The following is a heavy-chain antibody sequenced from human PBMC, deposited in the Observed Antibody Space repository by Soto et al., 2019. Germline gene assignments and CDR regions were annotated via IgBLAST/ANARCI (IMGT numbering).Heavy chain of an antibody. CDR1: GFTFSSYP. D-gene: IGHD2-8*01. CDR3: VRGTNGWRGMDY. CDR2: ITEDGSGT. J-gene: IGHJ4*02. Sequence: GGSLRLSCATSGFTFSSYPIHWVRQAPGKGPVWVSRITEDGSGTTYADSVKGRFTVTRDNAKNTMYLQMSVLGAEDTAVYHCVRGTNGWRGMDYWGQGTLVTVSS. V-gene: IGHV3-74*01.